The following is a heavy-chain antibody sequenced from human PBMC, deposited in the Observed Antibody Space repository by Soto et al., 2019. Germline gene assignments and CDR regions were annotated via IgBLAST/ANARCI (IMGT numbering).Heavy chain of an antibody. CDR2: IAYDGTNI. V-gene: IGHV3-30*04. Sequence: GGSLRLSCAASGFTFSHYAMHWVRQAPGKGLEWVAIIAYDGTNIHYADSVEGRFSISRDNSKSTLYLHMDSLRPEDTSVYYCVREEYNAQYFDYWGQGALVTVSS. D-gene: IGHD1-1*01. CDR3: VREEYNAQYFDY. J-gene: IGHJ4*02. CDR1: GFTFSHYA.